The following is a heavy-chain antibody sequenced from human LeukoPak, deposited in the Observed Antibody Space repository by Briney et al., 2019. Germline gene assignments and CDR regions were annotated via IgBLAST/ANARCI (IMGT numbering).Heavy chain of an antibody. CDR2: ISGTGIYT. Sequence: PGGSLRLSCTAAEFTFSDYYMTWIRHAPGKGLEWVSHISGTGIYTEYADSVKGRFTISRDNAKKSLFLQMNSLRVEDTAVYYCARVAETLSYWYFDLWGRGTLVTVSS. CDR1: EFTFSDYY. CDR3: ARVAETLSYWYFDL. J-gene: IGHJ2*01. V-gene: IGHV3-11*06.